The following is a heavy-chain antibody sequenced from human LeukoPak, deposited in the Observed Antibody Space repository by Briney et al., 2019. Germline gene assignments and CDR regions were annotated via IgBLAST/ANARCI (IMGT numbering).Heavy chain of an antibody. CDR1: GFTFSSYD. V-gene: IGHV3-13*01. CDR2: IGTAGEI. J-gene: IGHJ4*02. CDR3: ARDRNGYDWGNFGY. Sequence: GGSLRLSCAASGFTFSSYDMHWVRQATGKGLEWVSGIGTAGEIYYPGSVKGRFTISRDNAKNSLYLQMNSLRAEDTAAYYCARDRNGYDWGNFGYWGQGILVTVSS. D-gene: IGHD3-16*01.